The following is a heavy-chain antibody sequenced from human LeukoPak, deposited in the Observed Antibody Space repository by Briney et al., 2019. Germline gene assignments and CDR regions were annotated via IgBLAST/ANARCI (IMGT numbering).Heavy chain of an antibody. CDR2: ISSSGSYR. D-gene: IGHD1-1*01. CDR3: ARRRTGSPFDY. CDR1: GFTFRSYT. J-gene: IGHJ4*02. Sequence: GGALRLSCAASGFTFRSYTMNWVRQSPGKGLEWVSSISSSGSYRYYADSVKGRFTISRDNAKNSLYLQMNSLRAEDTAVYYCARRRTGSPFDYWGQGTLVTVSS. V-gene: IGHV3-21*01.